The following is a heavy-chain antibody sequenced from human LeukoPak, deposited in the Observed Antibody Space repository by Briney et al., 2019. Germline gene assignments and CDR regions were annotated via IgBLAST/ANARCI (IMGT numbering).Heavy chain of an antibody. Sequence: PGGSLRLSCAASGFTFDDYYMTWIRQAPGKGLEWVSDIRNSGSTTYYADSVKGRFTISRDNAKNLLYLQMNSLRAEDTAVDYCPIQGRGAIAEDYWGQATLVTVSS. CDR2: IRNSGSTT. J-gene: IGHJ4*01. D-gene: IGHD6-13*01. V-gene: IGHV3-11*01. CDR1: GFTFDDYY. CDR3: PIQGRGAIAEDY.